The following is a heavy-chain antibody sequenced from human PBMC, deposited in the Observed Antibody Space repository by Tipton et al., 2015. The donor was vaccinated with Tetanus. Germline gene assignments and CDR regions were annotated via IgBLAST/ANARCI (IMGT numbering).Heavy chain of an antibody. J-gene: IGHJ4*02. D-gene: IGHD3-3*01. CDR2: VSSSGST. V-gene: IGHV4-61*08. Sequence: VKPSETLSLTCTVSGDSLRTGGRNWSWIRQPPGKGLEWLAYVSSSGSTNSAYFLKSRITISRDTSTNQYFLKLSSVTPADTAVYFCARANYDFSMKGPFDSWGQGLMVVVSA. CDR3: ARANYDFSMKGPFDS. CDR1: GDSLRTGGRN.